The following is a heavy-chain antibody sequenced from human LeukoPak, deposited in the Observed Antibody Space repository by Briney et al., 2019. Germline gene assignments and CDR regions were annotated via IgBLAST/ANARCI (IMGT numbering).Heavy chain of an antibody. Sequence: XXRQAPGXXXXXVSVIYIGGSTYYADSVKGRFTISRDNSKNTLFLQMNSLRAEDAAVYYCARDEEGQQLADWGQGTLVTVSS. D-gene: IGHD6-13*01. V-gene: IGHV3-66*01. J-gene: IGHJ4*02. CDR3: ARDEEGQQLAD. CDR2: IYIGGST.